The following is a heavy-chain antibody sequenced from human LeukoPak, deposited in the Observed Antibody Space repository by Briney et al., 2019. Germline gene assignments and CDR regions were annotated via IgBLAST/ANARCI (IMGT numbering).Heavy chain of an antibody. CDR1: GFTFSSYS. Sequence: GGSLRLSCAASGFTFSSYSMNWVRQAPGKGLEWVSYISGSSSTIYYADSVRGRFTISRDNAKNSLYLQMDSLRAEDTAVYYCARADVDTAYYMDVWGKGTTVTVSS. CDR3: ARADVDTAYYMDV. CDR2: ISGSSSTI. J-gene: IGHJ6*03. V-gene: IGHV3-48*04. D-gene: IGHD5-18*01.